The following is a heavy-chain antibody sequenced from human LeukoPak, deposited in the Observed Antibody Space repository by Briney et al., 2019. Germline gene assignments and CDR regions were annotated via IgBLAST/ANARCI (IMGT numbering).Heavy chain of an antibody. V-gene: IGHV4-59*02. CDR3: ASTSGYCSGGNCYSAFDY. Sequence: SETLSLTCTVSGGSVSTYYWNWIRQPPGKGLEWIGYIYYSGNTNYNPSLKSRLTISVDTSNNQFSLKLSSVTAADTAVYCCASTSGYCSGGNCYSAFDYWGQGTLVTVSS. J-gene: IGHJ4*02. CDR2: IYYSGNT. D-gene: IGHD2-15*01. CDR1: GGSVSTYY.